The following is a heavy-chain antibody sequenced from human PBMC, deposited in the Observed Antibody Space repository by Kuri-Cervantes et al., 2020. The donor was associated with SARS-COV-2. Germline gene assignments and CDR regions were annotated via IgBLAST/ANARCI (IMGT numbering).Heavy chain of an antibody. CDR3: ARFGSGSPNYYYYYGMDV. CDR1: GFTFSSYD. CDR2: IGTAGDP. D-gene: IGHD3-10*01. V-gene: IGHV3-13*05. J-gene: IGHJ6*02. Sequence: GGSLRLSCAASGFTFSSYDMHWVRQATGKGLEWVSAIGTAGDPYYPGSVKGRFTISRENAKNSLYLQMNSLRAGDTAVYYCARFGSGSPNYYYYYGMDVWGQGTTVTVSS.